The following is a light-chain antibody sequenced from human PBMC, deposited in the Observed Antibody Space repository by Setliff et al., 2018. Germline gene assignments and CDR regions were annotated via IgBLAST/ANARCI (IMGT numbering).Light chain of an antibody. Sequence: QSVLTQPPSASGSPGQSVTISCTGTNSDVGGYNYVSWYQHHPGKAPKLMIYEVTKRPSGVPDRFSGSKSGNTASLTVSGLQAEDESDYYCSSYAGSDNWVFGGGTK. J-gene: IGLJ3*02. V-gene: IGLV2-8*01. CDR2: EVT. CDR1: NSDVGGYNY. CDR3: SSYAGSDNWV.